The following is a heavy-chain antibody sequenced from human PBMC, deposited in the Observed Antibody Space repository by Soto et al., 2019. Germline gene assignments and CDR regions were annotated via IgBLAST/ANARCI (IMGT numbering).Heavy chain of an antibody. V-gene: IGHV3-7*01. Sequence: GGSLRLSCGASGFTFSSYWMNWVRQAPGKGLEWVANIKQDGSETSYVDSVKGRFTISRDNDKNSLYLQMDSLRAEDTAVYYCARVDDSAWYTRDYWGQGTLVTVSS. CDR1: GFTFSSYW. CDR3: ARVDDSAWYTRDY. J-gene: IGHJ4*02. CDR2: IKQDGSET. D-gene: IGHD6-19*01.